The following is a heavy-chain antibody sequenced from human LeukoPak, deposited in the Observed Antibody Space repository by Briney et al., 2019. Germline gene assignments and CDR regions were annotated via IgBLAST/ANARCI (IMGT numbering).Heavy chain of an antibody. D-gene: IGHD3-22*01. CDR1: GYTFTDYY. CDR2: VDPEDGET. J-gene: IGHJ1*01. CDR3: ARDRRDYYDSSGYYAPFQH. V-gene: IGHV1-69-2*01. Sequence: GASVKISCKASGYTFTDYYMHWVQQAPGKGLEWTGRVDPEDGETIYAEKFQGRVTITADTSTDTAYMELSSLRSEDTAVYYCARDRRDYYDSSGYYAPFQHWGQGTLVTVSS.